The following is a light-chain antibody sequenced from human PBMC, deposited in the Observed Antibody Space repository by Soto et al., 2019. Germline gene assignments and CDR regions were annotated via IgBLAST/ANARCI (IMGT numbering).Light chain of an antibody. V-gene: IGKV3-11*01. CDR3: KQRSNWRIP. J-gene: IGKJ5*01. Sequence: EIVSTQSPATLSCSPGERATPSCTASQSVSSSLAWYQQKPGQANRLLISDKYNRATGIQDRFSGSGSGTDFTLTIRSLEPEDFAVYYCKQRSNWRIPLGHLPRLELK. CDR1: QSVSSS. CDR2: DKY.